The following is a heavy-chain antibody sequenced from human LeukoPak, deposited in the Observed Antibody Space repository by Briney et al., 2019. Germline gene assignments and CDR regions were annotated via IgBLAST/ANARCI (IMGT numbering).Heavy chain of an antibody. CDR3: ARVTPSNWNDVDFDY. CDR2: IHHSGTT. Sequence: SETLSLTCNVPGDSISSYYWSWIRQPPGKGLEWIGNIHHSGTTNYNPSLKSRGTIFVDKSKNQVSLKLSSVTAADTAVYYCARVTPSNWNDVDFDYWGQGTLVTVSS. D-gene: IGHD1-1*01. V-gene: IGHV4-59*01. J-gene: IGHJ4*02. CDR1: GDSISSYY.